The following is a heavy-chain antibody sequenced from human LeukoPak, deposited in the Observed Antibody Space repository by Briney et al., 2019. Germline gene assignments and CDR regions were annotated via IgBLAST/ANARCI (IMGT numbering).Heavy chain of an antibody. Sequence: GGSLRLSCAASGFTFNNYAMSWVRQAPGKGLEWVSALSGSGGSTYYADSVKGRFTISRNNSKNTLYLQTNSLRAEDTAVYYCARSGYDFWSGYGYYMDVWGKGTTVTVSS. J-gene: IGHJ6*03. V-gene: IGHV3-23*01. D-gene: IGHD3-3*01. CDR3: ARSGYDFWSGYGYYMDV. CDR1: GFTFNNYA. CDR2: LSGSGGST.